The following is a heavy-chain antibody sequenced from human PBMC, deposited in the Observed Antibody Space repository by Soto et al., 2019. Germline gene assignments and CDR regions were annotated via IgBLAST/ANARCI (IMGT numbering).Heavy chain of an antibody. D-gene: IGHD6-19*01. J-gene: IGHJ6*02. CDR3: ARVRYSSGWYYGMDV. Sequence: LVKVSCKASGGTFSSYAISWVRQAPGQGLEWMGGIIPIFGTANYAQKFQGRVTITADESTSTAYMELSSLRSEDTAVYYCARVRYSSGWYYGMDVWGQGTTVTVSS. CDR1: GGTFSSYA. CDR2: IIPIFGTA. V-gene: IGHV1-69*13.